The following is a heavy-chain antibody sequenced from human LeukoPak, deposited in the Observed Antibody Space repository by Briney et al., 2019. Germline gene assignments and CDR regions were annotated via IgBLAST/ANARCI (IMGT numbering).Heavy chain of an antibody. CDR2: IYPGDSDT. Sequence: GESLKISCKGSGYSFTSYWIGWVRQMPGKGLEWMGIIYPGDSDTRYSPSFQGQATISADKSIRTAYLQWSSLKASDTAMYYCARQDRANSGKYWGDYWGQGTLVTVSS. CDR3: ARQDRANSGKYWGDY. CDR1: GYSFTSYW. D-gene: IGHD1-26*01. V-gene: IGHV5-51*01. J-gene: IGHJ4*02.